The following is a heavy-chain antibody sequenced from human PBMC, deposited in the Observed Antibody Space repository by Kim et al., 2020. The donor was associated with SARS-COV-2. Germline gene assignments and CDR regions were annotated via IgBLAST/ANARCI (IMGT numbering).Heavy chain of an antibody. D-gene: IGHD6-13*01. J-gene: IGHJ4*02. CDR1: GFIFRSYW. CDR3: GRDSERSSSWPDLFDF. Sequence: GGCLRLSCAASGFIFRSYWMTWVRQAPGKGLEWVANIKQDGSDKYYVDSVKGRFTISRDNAKNSVYLQMNSLRAEDTAVYYCGRDSERSSSWPDLFDFWGQGTLVTVSS. CDR2: IKQDGSDK. V-gene: IGHV3-7*01.